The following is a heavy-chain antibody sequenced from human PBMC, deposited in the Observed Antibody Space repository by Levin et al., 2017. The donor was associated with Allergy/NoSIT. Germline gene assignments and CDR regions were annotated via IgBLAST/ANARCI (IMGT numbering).Heavy chain of an antibody. CDR1: GYTFTGYY. V-gene: IGHV1-2*02. CDR3: ARDSVGWELPESHDY. CDR2: INPNSGGT. Sequence: ASVKVSCKASGYTFTGYYMHWVRQAPGQGLEWMGWINPNSGGTNYAQKFQGRVTMTRDTSISTAYMELSRLRSDDTAVYYCARDSVGWELPESHDYWGQGTLVTVSS. D-gene: IGHD1-26*01. J-gene: IGHJ4*02.